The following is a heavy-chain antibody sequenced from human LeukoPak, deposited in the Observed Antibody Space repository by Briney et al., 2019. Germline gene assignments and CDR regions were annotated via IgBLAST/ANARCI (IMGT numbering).Heavy chain of an antibody. D-gene: IGHD6-6*01. CDR3: ARLLQLVPAVWFDP. CDR2: MNPNSGNT. V-gene: IGHV1-8*01. CDR1: GYTFTSYD. J-gene: IGHJ5*02. Sequence: ASVKVSCKASGYTFTSYDINWVRQATGQGLEWMGWMNPNSGNTGYAQKFQGRVTMTRNTSISTAYMELSSLRSEDTAVYYCARLLQLVPAVWFDPWGQGTRVTVSS.